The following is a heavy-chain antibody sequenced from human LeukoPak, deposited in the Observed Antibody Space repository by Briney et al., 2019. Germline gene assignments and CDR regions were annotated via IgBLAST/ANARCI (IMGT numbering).Heavy chain of an antibody. D-gene: IGHD6-13*01. CDR3: AKDWYPRKPRWFDY. V-gene: IGHV3-30*18. J-gene: IGHJ4*02. CDR1: GFTFSSYG. CDR2: ISYDGSNK. Sequence: PGGSLRLSCAASGFTFSSYGMHWVRQAPGKGLEWVAVISYDGSNKYYADSVKGRFTISRDNSKNTLYLQMNSLRAEDTAVYYCAKDWYPRKPRWFDYWGQGTLVTVSS.